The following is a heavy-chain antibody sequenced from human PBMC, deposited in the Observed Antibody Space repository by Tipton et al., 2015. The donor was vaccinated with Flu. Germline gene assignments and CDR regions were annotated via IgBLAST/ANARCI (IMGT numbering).Heavy chain of an antibody. J-gene: IGHJ4*02. Sequence: PGLVKPSETLSLTCTVSGGSISSYYWSWIRQPPGKGLEWIGYIYYSGSTNYNPSLKSRVTISVDTSKNQFSLKLSSVTAADTAVYYCARHEAYYDILTGYYRDYFDYWGQGTLVTVSS. D-gene: IGHD3-9*01. CDR1: GGSISSYY. CDR2: IYYSGST. V-gene: IGHV4-59*08. CDR3: ARHEAYYDILTGYYRDYFDY.